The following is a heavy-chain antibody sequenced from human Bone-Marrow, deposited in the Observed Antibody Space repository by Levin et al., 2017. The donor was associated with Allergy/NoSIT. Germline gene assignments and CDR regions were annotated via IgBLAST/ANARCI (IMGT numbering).Heavy chain of an antibody. Sequence: GGSLRLSCVASGFTFDDYAMHWVRQAPGKGLEWVSGISWDSDSIGYGDSVKGRFTISRDNAKNSLYLQMDSLRAEDTAFYYCTKDINNPTSPGAFESWGQGTLVTVSS. CDR1: GFTFDDYA. J-gene: IGHJ4*02. CDR2: ISWDSDSI. D-gene: IGHD2/OR15-2a*01. CDR3: TKDINNPTSPGAFES. V-gene: IGHV3-9*01.